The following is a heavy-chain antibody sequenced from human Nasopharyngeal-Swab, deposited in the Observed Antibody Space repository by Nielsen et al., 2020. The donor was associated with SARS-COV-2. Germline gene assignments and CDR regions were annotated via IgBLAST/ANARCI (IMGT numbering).Heavy chain of an antibody. D-gene: IGHD1-26*01. Sequence: GGSLRLSCDASGFTFSSYWMSWVRQAPGKGLEWVSSISSSSSYIYYADSVKGRFTISRDNAKNSLYLQMNSLRAEDTAVYYCAREGGATMGAFDYWGQGTLVTVSS. CDR2: ISSSSSYI. CDR3: AREGGATMGAFDY. J-gene: IGHJ4*02. V-gene: IGHV3-21*01. CDR1: GFTFSSYW.